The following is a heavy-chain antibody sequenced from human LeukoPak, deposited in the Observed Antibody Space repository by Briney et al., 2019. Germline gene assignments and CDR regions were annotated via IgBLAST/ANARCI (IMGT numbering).Heavy chain of an antibody. V-gene: IGHV4-34*01. CDR2: INHSGST. CDR3: ARHLFWSGYFHYYYYMDV. J-gene: IGHJ6*03. Sequence: SETLSLTCAVYGGSFSGYYWSWIRQPPGKGLEWIGEINHSGSTNYNPSLKSRVTISVDTSKNQFSLKLSSVTAADTAVYYCARHLFWSGYFHYYYYMDVWGKGTTVTVSS. CDR1: GGSFSGYY. D-gene: IGHD3-3*01.